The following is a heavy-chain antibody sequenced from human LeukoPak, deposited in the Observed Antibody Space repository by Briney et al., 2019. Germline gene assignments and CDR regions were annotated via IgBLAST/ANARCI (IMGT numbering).Heavy chain of an antibody. CDR1: GYTFTSYG. CDR2: ISVYNGNT. J-gene: IGHJ4*02. V-gene: IGHV1-18*01. CDR3: ARVRYSSGWYPLDFDY. Sequence: ASVKVSCKTSGYTFTSYGISWVRQAPGQGLEWVGWISVYNGNTNYAQKLQDRVTMTTDTSTSTAYMELRSLRSDDTAVYYCARVRYSSGWYPLDFDYWGQGTLVTVSS. D-gene: IGHD6-19*01.